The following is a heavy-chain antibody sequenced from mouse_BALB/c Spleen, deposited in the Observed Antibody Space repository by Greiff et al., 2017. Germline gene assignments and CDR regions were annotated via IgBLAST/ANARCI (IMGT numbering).Heavy chain of an antibody. V-gene: IGHV14-3*02. CDR1: GFNIKDTY. CDR3: ARPMITASYWYFDV. J-gene: IGHJ1*01. CDR2: IDPANGNT. Sequence: VQLKQSGAELVKPGASVKLSCTASGFNIKDTYMHWVKQRPEQGLEWIGRIDPANGNTKYDPKFQGKATITADTSSNTAYLQLSSLTSEDTAVYYCARPMITASYWYFDVWGAGTTVTVSS. D-gene: IGHD2-4*01.